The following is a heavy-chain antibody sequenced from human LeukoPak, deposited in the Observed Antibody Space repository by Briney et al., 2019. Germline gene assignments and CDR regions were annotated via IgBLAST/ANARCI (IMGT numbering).Heavy chain of an antibody. CDR1: GFTFSTYN. CDR3: ARDRGYYYDSSGYNPFDP. CDR2: INTSGSAI. J-gene: IGHJ5*02. V-gene: IGHV3-48*02. D-gene: IGHD3-22*01. Sequence: GGSLRLSCAASGFTFSTYNMNWVRQAPGKGLEWVSYINTSGSAIYYADSVKGRFTISRDNARNSLYLQMNSLRDEDTAVYYCARDRGYYYDSSGYNPFDPWGQGTLVTLSS.